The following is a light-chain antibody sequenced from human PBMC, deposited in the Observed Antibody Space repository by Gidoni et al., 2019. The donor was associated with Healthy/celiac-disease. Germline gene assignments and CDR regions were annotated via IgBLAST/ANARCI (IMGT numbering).Light chain of an antibody. CDR1: QSILYSSNNKNY. CDR2: WAS. V-gene: IGKV4-1*01. J-gene: IGKJ4*01. Sequence: DIVMTQSPDSLAVSLGERATINCKPSQSILYSSNNKNYLAWYQQKPGQPPNLLIYWASTRESGVPDRFSGSGSGTDFTLTISSLQAEDVAVYYCQQYYSTPLTFXGXTKVEIK. CDR3: QQYYSTPLT.